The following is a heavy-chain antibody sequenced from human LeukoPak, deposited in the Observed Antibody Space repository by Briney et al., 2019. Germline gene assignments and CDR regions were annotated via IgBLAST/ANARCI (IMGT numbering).Heavy chain of an antibody. V-gene: IGHV3-11*01. J-gene: IGHJ4*02. CDR3: ATGGPYYFDY. CDR2: FSSSDTSI. CDR1: GFAFSDSY. Sequence: KPGGSLRLSCAVSGFAFSDSYMSWIRQAPGKGLEWLSYFSSSDTSIYYADSVKGRFTISRDNAKNSLYLQMNSLRAEDTAVYYCATGGPYYFDYWGQGALVIVSS.